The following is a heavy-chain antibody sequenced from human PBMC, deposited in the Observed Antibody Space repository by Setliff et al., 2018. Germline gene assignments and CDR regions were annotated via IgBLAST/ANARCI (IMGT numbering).Heavy chain of an antibody. CDR2: VGVSGASS. Sequence: QPGGSLRLSCAASGFTFSSYAMSWVRQAPGKGLEWVSSVGVSGASSYYADSVKGRFTISRDNSKNTAFLQMNSLRADDTAMYYCTRGAISGHDLGSPYWGQETLVTVSS. V-gene: IGHV3-23*01. CDR3: TRGAISGHDLGSPY. D-gene: IGHD5-12*01. J-gene: IGHJ4*02. CDR1: GFTFSSYA.